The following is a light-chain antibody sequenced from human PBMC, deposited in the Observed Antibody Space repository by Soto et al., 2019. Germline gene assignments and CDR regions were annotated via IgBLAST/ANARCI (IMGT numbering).Light chain of an antibody. CDR3: QQRSNWPPLLT. CDR1: QSISSGY. Sequence: EIVLTQSPGILSLSPGEGATLSCRASQSISSGYLAWYQQKPGQAPRLLIHDASSRATGIPDRFSGSGSGTDFTLTISSLETEDFAVYYCQQRSNWPPLLTFGGGTKVEIK. CDR2: DAS. V-gene: IGKV3D-20*02. J-gene: IGKJ4*01.